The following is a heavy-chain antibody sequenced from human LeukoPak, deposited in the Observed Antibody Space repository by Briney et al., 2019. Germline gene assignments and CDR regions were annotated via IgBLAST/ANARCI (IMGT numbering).Heavy chain of an antibody. CDR2: ISGSGGST. J-gene: IGHJ4*02. D-gene: IGHD4-23*01. CDR3: AKDYGGIDY. CDR1: GFTFSSYA. V-gene: IGHV3-23*01. Sequence: GGSLRLSCAASGFTFSSYAMSWVRQAPGKGLEWVSAISGSGGSTYYADSVKGRFTISRDNSKNTLYLQMDSLGAEDTAVYCCAKDYGGIDYWGQGTLVTVSS.